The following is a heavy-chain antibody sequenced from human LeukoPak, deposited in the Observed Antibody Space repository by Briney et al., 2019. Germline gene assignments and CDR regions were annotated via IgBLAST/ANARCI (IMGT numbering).Heavy chain of an antibody. CDR3: ARKLGGLTDAFDI. Sequence: SETLSLTCSVSGGSSSSYYWSWIRQPPGKGPEWIGYIYYSGSTNYNPSLKSRVTISVDTSKNQFSLKLSSVTAADTAVYYCARKLGGLTDAFDIWGQGTMVTVSS. CDR2: IYYSGST. CDR1: GGSSSSYY. J-gene: IGHJ3*02. D-gene: IGHD3-16*01. V-gene: IGHV4-59*01.